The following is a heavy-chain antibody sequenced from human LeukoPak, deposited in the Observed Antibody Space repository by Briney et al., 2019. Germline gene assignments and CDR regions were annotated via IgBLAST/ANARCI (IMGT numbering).Heavy chain of an antibody. CDR2: ISSSSSYI. J-gene: IGHJ4*02. CDR1: GLTFSSYS. V-gene: IGHV3-21*01. D-gene: IGHD7-27*01. CDR3: ARVLTGASDY. Sequence: TGGSLRLSCAASGLTFSSYSMNWVRQAPGKGLEWVSSISSSSSYIYYADSVKGRFTISRDNAKNSLYLQMNSLRAEDTAVYYCARVLTGASDYWGQGTLVTVSS.